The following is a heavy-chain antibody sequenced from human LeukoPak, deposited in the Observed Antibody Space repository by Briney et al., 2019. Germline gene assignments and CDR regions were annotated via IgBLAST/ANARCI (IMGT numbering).Heavy chain of an antibody. J-gene: IGHJ4*02. CDR2: IYYSGST. Sequence: NPSETLSLTCTVSGGSISSSSYYWGWLRQPPGKGLEWIGTIYYSGSTYYNPSLKSRVTISVDTSKNQFSLKLSSVTAADTAVYYCASRYDYSNYIDYWGQGTLVTVSS. CDR1: GGSISSSSYY. V-gene: IGHV4-39*01. D-gene: IGHD4-11*01. CDR3: ASRYDYSNYIDY.